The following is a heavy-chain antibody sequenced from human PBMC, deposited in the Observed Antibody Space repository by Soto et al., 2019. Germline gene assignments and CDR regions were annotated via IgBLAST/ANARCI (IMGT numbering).Heavy chain of an antibody. CDR2: IYHSGST. Sequence: SETLSLTCAVSGYSISSGYYWGWIRQPPGKGLEWIGSIYHSGSTYYNPSLKSRVTISVDTSKNQFSLKLSSVTAADTAVYYCARIAVAGTIDYWGQGTLVTGLL. J-gene: IGHJ4*02. CDR1: GYSISSGYY. V-gene: IGHV4-38-2*01. CDR3: ARIAVAGTIDY. D-gene: IGHD6-19*01.